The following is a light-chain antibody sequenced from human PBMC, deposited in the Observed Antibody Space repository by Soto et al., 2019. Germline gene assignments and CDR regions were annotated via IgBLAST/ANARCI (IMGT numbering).Light chain of an antibody. Sequence: QSVLTQPPSASGSPGQSVTICCTGTSSDVGGYNYVSWYQQHPGKAPKLIIYEVNKRPSGVPDRFSGSKSGNTASLTVSGLQAEDEAEYHCGSYAGSNNLGVFGGGTKLTVL. V-gene: IGLV2-8*01. CDR2: EVN. CDR1: SSDVGGYNY. CDR3: GSYAGSNNLGV. J-gene: IGLJ2*01.